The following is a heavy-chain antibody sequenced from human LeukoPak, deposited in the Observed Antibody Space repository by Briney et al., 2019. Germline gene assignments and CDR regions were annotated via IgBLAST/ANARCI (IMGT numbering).Heavy chain of an antibody. Sequence: PGGSLRLFCAASGFTFRTYWMSWVRRAPGKGLECVTNIKQDGSDKYYVDSVKGRFTISRDNAKNSLLLQMNSLRAEDTAVYYCARVRCSSNSCFPDYWGQGTLVTVSS. CDR1: GFTFRTYW. CDR2: IKQDGSDK. J-gene: IGHJ4*02. D-gene: IGHD2-2*01. V-gene: IGHV3-7*01. CDR3: ARVRCSSNSCFPDY.